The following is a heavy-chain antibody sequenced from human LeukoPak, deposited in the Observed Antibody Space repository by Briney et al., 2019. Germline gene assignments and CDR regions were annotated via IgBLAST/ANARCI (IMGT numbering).Heavy chain of an antibody. V-gene: IGHV4-61*02. CDR3: ARDDFDNSGYGPFYF. D-gene: IGHD3-22*01. CDR2: INPSGST. J-gene: IGHJ4*02. Sequence: SETLSLTCSVSGDSIRRGNYYWSWIQQSAGKGLEWIARINPSGSTNYNPSLKSRVIMSLDTSKNQFSLRLTSVTAADTAVYYCARDDFDNSGYGPFYFWGQGSLVTVSS. CDR1: GDSIRRGNYY.